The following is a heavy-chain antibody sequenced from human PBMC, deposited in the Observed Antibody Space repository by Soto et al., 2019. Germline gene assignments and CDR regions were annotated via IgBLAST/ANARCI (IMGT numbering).Heavy chain of an antibody. V-gene: IGHV1-69*08. D-gene: IGHD1-1*01. CDR1: GGTFSSYS. CDR2: VVPKIGNI. J-gene: IGHJ4*02. Sequence: QVQLVQSGAEVKKPGSSVKVSCKAPGGTFSSYSINWVRQAPGQGLEWMGRVVPKIGNINFVRKFQGRLTLTADKSTRTAFLERISLRPEGTAVYYCTRAERENIRNDGTVEYWGEGTPGTVSS. CDR3: TRAERENIRNDGTVEY.